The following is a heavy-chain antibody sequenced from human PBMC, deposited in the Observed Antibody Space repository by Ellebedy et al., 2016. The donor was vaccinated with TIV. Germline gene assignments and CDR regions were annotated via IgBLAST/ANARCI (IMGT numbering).Heavy chain of an antibody. D-gene: IGHD6-25*01. Sequence: AASVKVSCKASAYTLTINFMHWVRQPPGHGLEWMGLINPSTGAPGYAQNFQGRVTMTRNMSTSTLYMELSSLRSEDTAIYYCARDSGDRSGHFYFDDWGQGTLVTVSS. CDR1: AYTLTINF. V-gene: IGHV1-46*01. CDR3: ARDSGDRSGHFYFDD. CDR2: INPSTGAP. J-gene: IGHJ4*02.